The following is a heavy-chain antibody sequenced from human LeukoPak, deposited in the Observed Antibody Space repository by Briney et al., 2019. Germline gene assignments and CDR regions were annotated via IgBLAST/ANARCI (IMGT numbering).Heavy chain of an antibody. CDR1: GYTFTGYY. Sequence: ASVKVSCKASGYTFTGYYMHWVRQAPGQGLEWMGWINPNSGGTNYAQKFQGRVTMTRDTSISTAYMELSRLRSDDTVVYYCARVRATVTTHHWFDPWGQGTLVTVSS. J-gene: IGHJ5*02. CDR3: ARVRATVTTHHWFDP. D-gene: IGHD4-17*01. V-gene: IGHV1-2*02. CDR2: INPNSGGT.